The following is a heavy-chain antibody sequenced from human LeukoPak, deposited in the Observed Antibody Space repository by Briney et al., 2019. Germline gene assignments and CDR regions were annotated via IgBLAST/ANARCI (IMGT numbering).Heavy chain of an antibody. V-gene: IGHV3-48*01. J-gene: IGHJ6*03. CDR3: AREVSSSSGGYYYYYYMDV. D-gene: IGHD6-6*01. CDR2: ISSSSSTI. CDR1: GFTFSSYS. Sequence: GGSLRLSCAASGFTFSSYSMNWVRQAPGKGLEWVSYISSSSSTIYYADSVKGRFTISRDNAKNSLHLQMNSLRAEDTAVYYCAREVSSSSGGYYYYYYMDVWGKGTTVTVSS.